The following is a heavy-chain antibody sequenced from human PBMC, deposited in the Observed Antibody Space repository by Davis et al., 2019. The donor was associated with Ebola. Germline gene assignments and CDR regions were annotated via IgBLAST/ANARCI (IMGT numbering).Heavy chain of an antibody. V-gene: IGHV3-33*06. CDR1: GFTFSSYG. Sequence: GGSLRLSCAASGFTFSSYGMHWVRQAPGKGLEWVAVIWYDGSNKYYADSVKGRFTISRDNSKNTLYLQMNSLRAEDTAVYYCAKELRFLEWFDRDYYYGMDVWGQGTTVTVSS. CDR2: IWYDGSNK. CDR3: AKELRFLEWFDRDYYYGMDV. D-gene: IGHD3-3*01. J-gene: IGHJ6*02.